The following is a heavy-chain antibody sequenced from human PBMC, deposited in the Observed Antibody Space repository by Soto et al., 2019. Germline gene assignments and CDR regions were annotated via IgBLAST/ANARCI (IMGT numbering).Heavy chain of an antibody. V-gene: IGHV2-5*02. D-gene: IGHD3-3*01. Sequence: QITLKESGPTLVKPTQTLTLTCTFSGFSLSTSGVGVGWIRQPPGKALEWLALIYWDDDKRYSPSLKSRLTITKDTSKNQVVLTMTNMDPVDTATYYCAHSETGPLSGYSGNFDYWGQGTLVTVSS. J-gene: IGHJ4*02. CDR1: GFSLSTSGVG. CDR2: IYWDDDK. CDR3: AHSETGPLSGYSGNFDY.